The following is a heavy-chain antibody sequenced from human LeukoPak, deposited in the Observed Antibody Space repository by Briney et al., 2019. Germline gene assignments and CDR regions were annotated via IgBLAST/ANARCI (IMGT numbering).Heavy chain of an antibody. CDR1: GYSFTSYW. CDR3: ARSNSSGWYGDAFDI. J-gene: IGHJ3*02. V-gene: IGHV5-51*01. D-gene: IGHD6-19*01. Sequence: GESLKISCKGSGYSFTSYWIGWVRQMPGKGLEWMGIIYPGDSDTRYSPSFQGQVTISADKSISTVYLQWSSLKASDTAMYYCARSNSSGWYGDAFDIWGQGTMVTVSS. CDR2: IYPGDSDT.